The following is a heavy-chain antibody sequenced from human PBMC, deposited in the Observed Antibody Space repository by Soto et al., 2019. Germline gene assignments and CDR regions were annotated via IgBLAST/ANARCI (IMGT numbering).Heavy chain of an antibody. CDR1: GGSVSSGSYY. V-gene: IGHV4-61*01. D-gene: IGHD6-13*01. J-gene: IGHJ4*02. CDR3: ARALYSSSWFRGYSFDY. Sequence: QVQLQESGPGLVKPSETLSLTCTVSGGSVSSGSYYWSWIRQPPGKGLEWIGYIYYSGSTNYNPSLKSRVTISVDTSKNQFSLKLSSVTAADTAVYYCARALYSSSWFRGYSFDYWGQGALVTVAS. CDR2: IYYSGST.